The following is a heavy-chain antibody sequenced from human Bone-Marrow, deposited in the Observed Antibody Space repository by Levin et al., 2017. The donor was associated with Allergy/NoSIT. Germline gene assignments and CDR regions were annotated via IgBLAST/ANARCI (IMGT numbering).Heavy chain of an antibody. V-gene: IGHV4-34*01. CDR1: GGSFTGYY. D-gene: IGHD6-19*01. Sequence: SETLSLTCGLYGGSFTGYYWSWIRQTPGKGLEWIGQINHSADTKYNPSLTSRVTISVDMSKNQFSLQLTSVTAADTAVYYCAKGSSGWFQETDSWGQGTLVTVSS. CDR2: INHSADT. CDR3: AKGSSGWFQETDS. J-gene: IGHJ4*02.